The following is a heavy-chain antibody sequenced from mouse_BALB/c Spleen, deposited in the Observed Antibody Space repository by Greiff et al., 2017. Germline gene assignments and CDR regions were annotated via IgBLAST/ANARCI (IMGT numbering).Heavy chain of an antibody. D-gene: IGHD2-4*01. Sequence: VQLQQSGPELVKPGASVKMSCKASGYTFTDYYMTWVKQSHGKSLEWIGDINPNNGDTFYNQKFKGKATLTVDKSSSTAYMQLNSLTSEDSAVYYCARDDYDGRFAYWGQGTLVTVSA. CDR2: INPNNGDT. CDR1: GYTFTDYY. CDR3: ARDDYDGRFAY. J-gene: IGHJ3*01. V-gene: IGHV1-26*01.